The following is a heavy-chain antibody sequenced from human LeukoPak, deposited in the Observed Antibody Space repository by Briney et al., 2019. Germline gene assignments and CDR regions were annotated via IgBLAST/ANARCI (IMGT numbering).Heavy chain of an antibody. CDR3: ARAYGYSHFDY. CDR1: GFTFSSYW. CDR2: INSDGSST. V-gene: IGHV3-74*01. D-gene: IGHD2-15*01. J-gene: IGHJ4*02. Sequence: GGSLRLSCAASGFTFSSYWMHWVRQAPGKGLVWVSRINSDGSSTSYADSVKGRFTISRDNAKNTLYLQMNSLRAEDTAVYYCARAYGYSHFDYWGQGTLVTVSS.